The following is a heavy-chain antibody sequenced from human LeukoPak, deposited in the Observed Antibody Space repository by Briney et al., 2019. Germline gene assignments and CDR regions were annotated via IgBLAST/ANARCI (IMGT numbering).Heavy chain of an antibody. Sequence: GGSLRLSCAASGFTFSSYAMSWVRQAPGKGLEWVSAISGSGGSTYYADSVKGRFAISRDNSKNTLYLQMNSLRAEDTAVYYCAKGSSSGYPTDLDYWGQGTLVTVSS. CDR3: AKGSSSGYPTDLDY. D-gene: IGHD3-22*01. V-gene: IGHV3-23*01. J-gene: IGHJ4*02. CDR1: GFTFSSYA. CDR2: ISGSGGST.